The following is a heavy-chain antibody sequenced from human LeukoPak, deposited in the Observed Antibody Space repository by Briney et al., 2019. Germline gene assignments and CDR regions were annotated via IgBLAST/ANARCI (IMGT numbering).Heavy chain of an antibody. CDR1: GGSISSYY. J-gene: IGHJ6*03. Sequence: SETLSLTCTVSGGSISSYYWSWIRQPPGEGLEWIGYIYYSGSTNYNPSLKSRVTISVDTSKNQFSLKLSSVTAADTAVYCCARAIVVVPAATYYYYYMDVWGKGTTVTISS. V-gene: IGHV4-59*01. CDR3: ARAIVVVPAATYYYYYMDV. D-gene: IGHD2-2*01. CDR2: IYYSGST.